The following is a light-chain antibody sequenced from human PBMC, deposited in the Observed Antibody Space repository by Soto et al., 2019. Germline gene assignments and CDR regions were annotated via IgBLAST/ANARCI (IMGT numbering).Light chain of an antibody. V-gene: IGLV2-11*01. Sequence: QSALTQPGSVSGSPGQSITISCTGTSSDVGGHNYVSWYQQYPGEAPKLLLSSVSKRPSGVPDRFSGSKSGNTASLTISGLQAEDEADYYCCSYAGSYTYVFGTGTKVTVL. CDR3: CSYAGSYTYV. CDR2: SVS. CDR1: SSDVGGHNY. J-gene: IGLJ1*01.